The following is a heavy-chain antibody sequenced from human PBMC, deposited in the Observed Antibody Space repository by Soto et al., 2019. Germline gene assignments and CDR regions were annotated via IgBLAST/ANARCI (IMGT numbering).Heavy chain of an antibody. J-gene: IGHJ6*02. CDR2: INHSGNT. Sequence: QVQLQQWGAGLLKPSETLSLTCAVYGGSFGGYYWSWIRQPPGKVLEWIGEINHSGNTNYNPSLKSRVTISVDTSKSQFSLNMRSVTAADTAVYYCAGGRGVRGLIAPYYYYGMDIWGQGTTVTVSS. D-gene: IGHD3-10*01. CDR3: AGGRGVRGLIAPYYYYGMDI. V-gene: IGHV4-34*01. CDR1: GGSFGGYY.